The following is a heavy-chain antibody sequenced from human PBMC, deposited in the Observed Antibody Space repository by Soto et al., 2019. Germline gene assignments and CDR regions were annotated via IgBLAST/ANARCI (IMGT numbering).Heavy chain of an antibody. V-gene: IGHV1-18*01. CDR1: GYTFRNFG. J-gene: IGHJ4*02. Sequence: QIQLLQSGAEVKKPGASVKVTCKAPGYTFRNFGISWVRQAPGQGLEWMGWISAYNANANYAQKFQGRLTMTADTSTSTAYMELRSLRSDDTAVYYCARENSYFDYCGQGTLVTVSS. CDR3: ARENSYFDY. CDR2: ISAYNANA.